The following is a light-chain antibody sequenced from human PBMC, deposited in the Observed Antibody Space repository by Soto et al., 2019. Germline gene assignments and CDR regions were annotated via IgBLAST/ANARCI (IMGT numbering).Light chain of an antibody. CDR1: QSITSRS. J-gene: IGKJ5*01. V-gene: IGKV3-20*01. CDR3: QQYGSSPIT. CDR2: GSS. Sequence: EIVLSQSPGTLSLSPGERATLTCRASQSITSRSLAWYQQKPGQAPRLLIYGSSSRATGIPDRFSGSGSGTAFTLTISRLEPEDFAVYYCQQYGSSPITFGQGTRLEIK.